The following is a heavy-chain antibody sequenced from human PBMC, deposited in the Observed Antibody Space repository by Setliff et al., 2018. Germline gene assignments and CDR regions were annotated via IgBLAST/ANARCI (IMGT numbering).Heavy chain of an antibody. D-gene: IGHD3-10*01. CDR2: ISSSGSTI. V-gene: IGHV3-11*04. Sequence: GESLRLSCAASGFTFSDYYMSWIRQAPGKGLEWVSYISSSGSTIYYADSVKGRFTISRDNAKNSLYLQMNSLRAEDTAVYYCARERGYYGSGSYNLDYWGQGTLVTVSS. J-gene: IGHJ4*02. CDR3: ARERGYYGSGSYNLDY. CDR1: GFTFSDYY.